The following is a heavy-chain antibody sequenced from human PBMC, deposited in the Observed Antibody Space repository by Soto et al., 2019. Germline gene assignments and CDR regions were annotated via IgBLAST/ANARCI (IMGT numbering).Heavy chain of an antibody. V-gene: IGHV1-69*13. J-gene: IGHJ4*02. CDR3: ARDRGVQLWSHFDY. Sequence: SVKVSCKASGGTFSSYAISWVRQAPGQGLEWMGGIIPIFGTANYAQKFQGRVTITADESTSTAYMELSSLRSEDTAAYYCARDRGVQLWSHFDYWGQGTLVTVSS. CDR1: GGTFSSYA. D-gene: IGHD5-18*01. CDR2: IIPIFGTA.